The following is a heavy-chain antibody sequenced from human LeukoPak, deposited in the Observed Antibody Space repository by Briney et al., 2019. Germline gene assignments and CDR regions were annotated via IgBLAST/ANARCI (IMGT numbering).Heavy chain of an antibody. CDR1: SGSISSGRYY. V-gene: IGHV4-61*02. CDR3: ARGKLELTILDY. J-gene: IGHJ4*02. CDR2: SDISGST. D-gene: IGHD1-7*01. Sequence: SETLSLTCTVSSGSISSGRYYWSWIRQPAGEGLEWIGRSDISGSTYYNPSLKSRVTISVDTSKNQFSLKLNSVTAADTAVYYCARGKLELTILDYWGQGTLVTVSS.